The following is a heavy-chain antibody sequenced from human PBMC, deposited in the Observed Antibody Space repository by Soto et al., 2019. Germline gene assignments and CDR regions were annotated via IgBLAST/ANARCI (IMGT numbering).Heavy chain of an antibody. CDR1: GFTFSSYA. Sequence: QVQLVEPGGGVVQPGRSLRLSCAASGFTFSSYAMHWVRQAPGKGLEWVAVISYDGSNKYYADSVKGRFTISRDNSKNTLYLQMNSLRAEDTALYYCARVTIAVAGTAGYFDLWGRGTMVTVSS. CDR2: ISYDGSNK. V-gene: IGHV3-30-3*01. J-gene: IGHJ2*01. D-gene: IGHD6-19*01. CDR3: ARVTIAVAGTAGYFDL.